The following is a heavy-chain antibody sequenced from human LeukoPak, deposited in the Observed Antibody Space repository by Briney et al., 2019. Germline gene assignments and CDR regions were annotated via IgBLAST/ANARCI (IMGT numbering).Heavy chain of an antibody. V-gene: IGHV3-48*03. Sequence: GGSLSLSCAASGFTFSVIELIWVGKAPGKGREWVYYFGSSGSTIYYADSVKGRFTISRDNAKNSLYLQMNSLRAEDTAVYYCARAPGYCSGGSCFPAGNFDYWGQGTLVTVSS. CDR3: ARAPGYCSGGSCFPAGNFDY. D-gene: IGHD2-15*01. CDR1: GFTFSVI. J-gene: IGHJ4*02. CDR2: FGSSGSTI.